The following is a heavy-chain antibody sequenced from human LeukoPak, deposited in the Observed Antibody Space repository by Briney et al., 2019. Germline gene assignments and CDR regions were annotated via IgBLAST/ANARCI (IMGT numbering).Heavy chain of an antibody. J-gene: IGHJ3*02. CDR1: GFTVSSNF. D-gene: IGHD3-22*01. Sequence: GGSLRLSCAASGFTVSSNFLSWVRQAPGKGLEWVSAISGSGGSTYYADSVKGRFTISRDNSKNTLYLQMNSLRAEDTAVYYCAKRGSDSSGYPSAFDIWGQGTMVTVSS. CDR2: ISGSGGST. V-gene: IGHV3-23*01. CDR3: AKRGSDSSGYPSAFDI.